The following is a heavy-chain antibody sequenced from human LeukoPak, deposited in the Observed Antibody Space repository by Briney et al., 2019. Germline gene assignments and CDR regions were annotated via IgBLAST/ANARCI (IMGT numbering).Heavy chain of an antibody. CDR3: ARHLGGSSYFDY. J-gene: IGHJ4*02. CDR1: GFTFSDYY. CDR2: IYYSGST. D-gene: IGHD1-26*01. V-gene: IGHV4-39*01. Sequence: GSLRLSCAASGFTFSDYYMSWIRQPPGKGLEWIGSIYYSGSTYYNPSLKSRVTISIDSFKNQFSLKLTSVIAADTAVYYCARHLGGSSYFDYWGQGTLVTVSS.